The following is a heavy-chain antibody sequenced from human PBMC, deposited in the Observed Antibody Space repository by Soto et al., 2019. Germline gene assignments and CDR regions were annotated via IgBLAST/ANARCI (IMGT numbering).Heavy chain of an antibody. CDR2: ISAYNGNT. CDR1: GYTFTSYG. D-gene: IGHD2-8*01. CDR3: ARSMYPIVLMVYAPTPDDAFDI. V-gene: IGHV1-18*01. J-gene: IGHJ3*02. Sequence: ASVKVSCKASGYTFTSYGISWVRQAPGQGLEWMGWISAYNGNTNYAQKLQVRVTMTTDTSTSTAYMELRSLRSDDTAVYYCARSMYPIVLMVYAPTPDDAFDIWGQGTMVTVSS.